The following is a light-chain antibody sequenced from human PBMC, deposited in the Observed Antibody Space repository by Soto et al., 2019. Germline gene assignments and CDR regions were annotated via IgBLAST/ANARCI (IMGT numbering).Light chain of an antibody. CDR2: DVS. Sequence: QSALTQPASVSGSPGQSITISCTGSSSDEGGNKYVSWYQQYPGKAPKLMICDVSNRPSGVSIRFSGSKSRNTASLTISGLQAEDEADYYCSAFTGSTYVFGTRTKLTVL. CDR3: SAFTGSTYV. CDR1: SSDEGGNKY. J-gene: IGLJ1*01. V-gene: IGLV2-14*01.